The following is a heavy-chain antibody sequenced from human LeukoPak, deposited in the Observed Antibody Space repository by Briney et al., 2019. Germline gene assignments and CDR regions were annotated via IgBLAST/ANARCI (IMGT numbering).Heavy chain of an antibody. CDR2: IYPGDSDT. D-gene: IGHD5-18*01. Sequence: GESLKISFKGSGYSFTNYWIGWVRQMPGKGLEWMTLIYPGDSDTRYSPSFQGQVTISADKSINTAYLQWSSLKASDSAMYYCARQKYSSGLDAFDIWGQGTMVTVSS. J-gene: IGHJ3*02. CDR1: GYSFTNYW. V-gene: IGHV5-51*01. CDR3: ARQKYSSGLDAFDI.